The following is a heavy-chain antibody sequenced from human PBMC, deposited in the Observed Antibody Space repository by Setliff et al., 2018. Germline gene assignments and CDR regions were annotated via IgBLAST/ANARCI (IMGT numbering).Heavy chain of an antibody. J-gene: IGHJ6*03. CDR2: IYDSGRT. V-gene: IGHV4-4*07. CDR3: ARDSLWVREAKYYMVV. D-gene: IGHD3-10*01. CDR1: GGSISDYY. Sequence: PSETLSLTCTVPGGSISDYYWSWIRQPAGKGLEWIGRIYDSGRTDYNPSLTSRVTMSLDTSKNQFSLKVTSVTAADTAVYYCARDSLWVREAKYYMVVWGKGTTVTVS.